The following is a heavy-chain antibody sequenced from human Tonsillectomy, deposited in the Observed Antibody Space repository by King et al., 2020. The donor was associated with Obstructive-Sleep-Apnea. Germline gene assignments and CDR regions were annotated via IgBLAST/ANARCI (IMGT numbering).Heavy chain of an antibody. CDR1: GFTFSGSA. CDR2: IRSKFNNYAT. D-gene: IGHD2-15*01. Sequence: VQLVESGGGLVQPGGSLKLSCAASGFTFSGSAIHWVRQASGKGLEWVGRIRSKFNNYATAYAASVKGRFTISRDDSKNTAYLQMNSLNAEDTAVYYCTRISLGGGLYYYYGMDVWGQGTTVTVSS. V-gene: IGHV3-73*01. J-gene: IGHJ6*02. CDR3: TRISLGGGLYYYYGMDV.